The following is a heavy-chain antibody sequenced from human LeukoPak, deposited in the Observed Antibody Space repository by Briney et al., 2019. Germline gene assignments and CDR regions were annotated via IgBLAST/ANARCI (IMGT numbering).Heavy chain of an antibody. CDR3: ARLLYSSPPR. V-gene: IGHV4-59*08. CDR1: GGSISSYY. Sequence: PSETLSLTCTVSGGSISSYYWSWIRQPPGKGLEWIGYIYYSGSTNYNPSLKSRVTISVDTSKNQFSLRLSSVTAADTAVYYCARLLYSSPPRWGQGTLVTVSS. CDR2: IYYSGST. D-gene: IGHD6-13*01. J-gene: IGHJ4*02.